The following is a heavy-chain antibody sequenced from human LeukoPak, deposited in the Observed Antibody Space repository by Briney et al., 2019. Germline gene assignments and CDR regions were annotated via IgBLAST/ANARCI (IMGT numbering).Heavy chain of an antibody. Sequence: PGGSLRLSCAASGFTFSSYAMSRVRQAPGKGLEWVSAISGSGGSTYYADSVKGRFTISRDNSKNTLYLQMNSLRAEDTAVYYCAKSGVVVVPAAPRAEYFQHWGQGTLVTVSS. CDR2: ISGSGGST. D-gene: IGHD2-2*01. V-gene: IGHV3-23*01. CDR3: AKSGVVVVPAAPRAEYFQH. J-gene: IGHJ1*01. CDR1: GFTFSSYA.